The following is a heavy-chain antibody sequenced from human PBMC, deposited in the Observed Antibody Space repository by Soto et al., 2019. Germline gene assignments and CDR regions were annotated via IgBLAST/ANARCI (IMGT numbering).Heavy chain of an antibody. CDR3: ARVAVTFVSYYDFWSGYSPTRDYFDY. Sequence: GASVKVSCKASGYTFTSYGISWVRQAPGQGLEWMGWISAYNGNTNYAQKLQGRVTMTTDTSTSTAYMELRSLRSDDTAVYYCARVAVTFVSYYDFWSGYSPTRDYFDYWGQGTLVTVSS. CDR1: GYTFTSYG. V-gene: IGHV1-18*01. D-gene: IGHD3-3*01. CDR2: ISAYNGNT. J-gene: IGHJ4*02.